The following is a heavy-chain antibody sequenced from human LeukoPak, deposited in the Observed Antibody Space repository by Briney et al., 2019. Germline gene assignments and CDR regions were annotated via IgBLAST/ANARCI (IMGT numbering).Heavy chain of an antibody. CDR3: ARATVDTAMVFGY. CDR2: IYYSGST. Sequence: SETLSLTCTVPGGSISSYYWSWIRQSPGKGLEWIGYIYYSGSTNYNPSLKSRVTISVDTSKNQFSLKLSSVTAADTAVYYCARATVDTAMVFGYWGQGTLVTVSS. J-gene: IGHJ4*02. D-gene: IGHD5-18*01. CDR1: GGSISSYY. V-gene: IGHV4-59*01.